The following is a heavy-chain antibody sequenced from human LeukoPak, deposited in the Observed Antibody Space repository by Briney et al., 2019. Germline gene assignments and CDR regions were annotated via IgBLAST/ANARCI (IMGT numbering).Heavy chain of an antibody. CDR1: GFTFSSHA. V-gene: IGHV3-23*01. J-gene: IGHJ4*02. CDR2: ISGSGGST. Sequence: GGSLRLSCAASGFTFSSHAMSWVRQAPGKGLEWVSAISGSGGSTYYADSVKGRFTISRDNSKNTLYLQMNSLRAEDTAVYYCAKDRYINPGIAVTLADYWGQGTLVTVPS. CDR3: AKDRYINPGIAVTLADY. D-gene: IGHD6-19*01.